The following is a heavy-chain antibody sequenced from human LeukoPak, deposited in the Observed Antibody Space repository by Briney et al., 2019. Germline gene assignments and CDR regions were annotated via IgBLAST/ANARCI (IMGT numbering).Heavy chain of an antibody. Sequence: SVKVSCKASGGTFSSYTISWVRQAPGRGLEWMGRIIPILGIANYAQKVQGRVTITADKSTSTAYMELGSLRSEDTAVYYCARYVVVPAANQGGNWFDPWGQGTLVTVSS. CDR3: ARYVVVPAANQGGNWFDP. V-gene: IGHV1-69*02. J-gene: IGHJ5*02. CDR2: IIPILGIA. D-gene: IGHD2-2*01. CDR1: GGTFSSYT.